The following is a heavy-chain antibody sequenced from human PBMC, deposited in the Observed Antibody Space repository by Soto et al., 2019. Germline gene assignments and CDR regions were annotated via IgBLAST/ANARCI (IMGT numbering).Heavy chain of an antibody. J-gene: IGHJ4*02. CDR3: ARPYCSGGICYYYFDY. V-gene: IGHV3-33*01. CDR2: IYYDGSNK. Sequence: QVQLVESGGGVVQPGRSLRLSCAASGFTFSSYAMHWVRQAPGRGLEWVAVIYYDGSNKYYVDSVKGRFTIYRDHSKNTLYLQMNSLRAEDTAVYYCARPYCSGGICYYYFDYWGQGTLVTVSS. D-gene: IGHD2-15*01. CDR1: GFTFSSYA.